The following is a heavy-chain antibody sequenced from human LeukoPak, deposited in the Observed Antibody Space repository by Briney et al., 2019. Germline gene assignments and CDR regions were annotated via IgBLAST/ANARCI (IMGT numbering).Heavy chain of an antibody. D-gene: IGHD6-19*01. J-gene: IGHJ4*02. Sequence: GASVKVSCKASGYTFTDYYIHWVRQAPGQGFEWMGWINPNSGGTNYAQKFQDRVTMTRDTSISTAYMELSRLRSDDRALYYCARGEYSSGWYEVDYWGQGTLVTVSS. CDR2: INPNSGGT. CDR3: ARGEYSSGWYEVDY. V-gene: IGHV1-2*02. CDR1: GYTFTDYY.